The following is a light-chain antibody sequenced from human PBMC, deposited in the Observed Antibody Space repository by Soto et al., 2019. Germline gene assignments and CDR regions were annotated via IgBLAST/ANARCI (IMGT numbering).Light chain of an antibody. CDR2: DVS. J-gene: IGLJ1*01. CDR1: SSDVGNYNY. V-gene: IGLV2-14*03. Sequence: SVLTQPASVSGSPGQSITISCTGTSSDVGNYNYVSWYQQHPGKAPKLMIYDVSNRPSGVSNRFSGSKSGNTASLTISGLQTEDEAYYYCNSYTSSSTLVFGTGTKVTVL. CDR3: NSYTSSSTLV.